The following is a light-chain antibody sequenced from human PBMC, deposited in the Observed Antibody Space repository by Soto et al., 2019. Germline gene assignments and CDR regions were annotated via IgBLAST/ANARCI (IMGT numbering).Light chain of an antibody. V-gene: IGKV3-20*01. CDR1: QSVKSSY. CDR3: QQYASSPGT. CDR2: GTS. Sequence: EIVLTQSPGTLSLAPGEGATLSCRASQSVKSSYLAWYQQKPGQAPRLLIFGTSNRATGIPDRFRGGGSGTDFTLTISSREPEDFAVYYCQQYASSPGTFGQGTKVEIK. J-gene: IGKJ1*01.